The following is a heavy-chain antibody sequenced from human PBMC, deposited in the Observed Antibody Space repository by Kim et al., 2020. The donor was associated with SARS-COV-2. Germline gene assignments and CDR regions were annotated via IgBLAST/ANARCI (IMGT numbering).Heavy chain of an antibody. CDR1: GGSFSGYY. D-gene: IGHD5-12*01. J-gene: IGHJ4*02. Sequence: SETLSLTCAVYGGSFSGYYWTWIRQSPGKGLEWIGEINHSGSTNYNPSLKSRVTISVDTSKSQFSLKVSSVTAADTALYYCARWLPLRRSFDYWGQGAQVTVSS. CDR2: INHSGST. CDR3: ARWLPLRRSFDY. V-gene: IGHV4-34*01.